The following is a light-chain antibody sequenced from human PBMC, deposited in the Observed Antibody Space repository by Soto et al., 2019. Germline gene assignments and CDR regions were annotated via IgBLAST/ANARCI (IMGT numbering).Light chain of an antibody. CDR3: GTWDSSLSGV. J-gene: IGLJ1*01. CDR2: DNN. V-gene: IGLV1-51*01. CDR1: SSNIGNNY. Sequence: QSVLTQPPSVSVAPGQKVTISCSGSSSNIGNNYVSWYQQLPGTAPKLLIYDNNKRPSGIPDRFSGSKSGTSATLGITGLQTGDEADYYCGTWDSSLSGVFGTGTKLTVL.